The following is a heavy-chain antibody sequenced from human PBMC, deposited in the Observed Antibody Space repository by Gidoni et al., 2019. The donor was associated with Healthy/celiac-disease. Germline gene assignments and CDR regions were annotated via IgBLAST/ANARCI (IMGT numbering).Heavy chain of an antibody. CDR3: ARQEGSEWELLSGYFDY. Sequence: QLQLQESGPGLVKPSETLSLTCTVSGGSISSSSYYWGWIRQPPGKGLEWIGSIYYSGSTSYNPSLKSRVTISVDTSKNQFSLKLSSVTAADTAVYYCARQEGSEWELLSGYFDYWGQGTLVTVSS. D-gene: IGHD1-26*01. V-gene: IGHV4-39*01. J-gene: IGHJ4*02. CDR2: IYYSGST. CDR1: GGSISSSSYY.